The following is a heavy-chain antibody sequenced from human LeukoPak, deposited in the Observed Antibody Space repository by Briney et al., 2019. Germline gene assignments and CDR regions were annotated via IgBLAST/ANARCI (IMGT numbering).Heavy chain of an antibody. CDR3: ARANGDYDYYFDY. Sequence: SETLSLTCTVSGGSISSGSYYWSWIRQPAGKGLEWIGRIYTSGSTNYNPSLKSRVTISVDTSKNQFSLKLSSVTAADTAVYYCARANGDYDYYFDYWGQGTLVTVSP. CDR1: GGSISSGSYY. V-gene: IGHV4-61*02. D-gene: IGHD4-17*01. CDR2: IYTSGST. J-gene: IGHJ4*02.